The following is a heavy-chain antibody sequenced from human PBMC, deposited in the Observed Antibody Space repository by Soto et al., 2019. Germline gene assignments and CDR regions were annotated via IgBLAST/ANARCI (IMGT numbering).Heavy chain of an antibody. CDR1: GFTFCNAW. Sequence: GGSLRLGCAASGFTFCNAWMTWVRQAPGKGLEWVGRIKSKTDGGTTDYAAPVKGRFTISRDDPKNMLYLQMNSLKIEDTAVYYCTTDDPINRDWGQGTQVTVSS. V-gene: IGHV3-15*01. CDR3: TTDDPINRD. CDR2: IKSKTDGGTT. J-gene: IGHJ4*02.